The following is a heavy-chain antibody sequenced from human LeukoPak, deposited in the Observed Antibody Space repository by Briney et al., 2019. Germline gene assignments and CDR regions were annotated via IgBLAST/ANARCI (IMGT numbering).Heavy chain of an antibody. CDR3: AKDKGGSYYYFEY. CDR2: IRYDGRNK. Sequence: GGSLRLSCAASGFTFSSYGMHWVRQAPGKGLEWVAFIRYDGRNKYYADSVQGRFTISRDNSKNTLYLQMNSLRDEDTAVYYCAKDKGGSYYYFEYWGQGTLVTVSS. V-gene: IGHV3-30*02. J-gene: IGHJ4*02. D-gene: IGHD1-26*01. CDR1: GFTFSSYG.